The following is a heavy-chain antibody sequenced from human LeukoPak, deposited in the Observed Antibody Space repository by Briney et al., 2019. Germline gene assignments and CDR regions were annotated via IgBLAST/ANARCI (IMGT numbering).Heavy chain of an antibody. J-gene: IGHJ4*02. CDR2: IYYSGST. CDR1: GGSISSYY. CDR3: ARVSRTRDYFDY. Sequence: SETLSLTCTVSGGSISSYYWSWIRQPPGKGLEWIGYIYYSGSTNYNPSLKSRVTISVDTSKNQFPLKLSSVTAADTAVYYCARVSRTRDYFDYWGQGTLVTVSS. V-gene: IGHV4-59*01.